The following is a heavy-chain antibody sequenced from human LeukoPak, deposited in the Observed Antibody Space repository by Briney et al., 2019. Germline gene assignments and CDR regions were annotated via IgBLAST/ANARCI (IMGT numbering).Heavy chain of an antibody. CDR2: MNPNSGNT. J-gene: IGHJ4*02. D-gene: IGHD6-19*01. Sequence: VASVKVSCKASGYTFTSYDINWVRQATGQGLEWMGWMNPNSGNTGYAQKFQGRVTMTRNTSISTAYMELSSLRSEDTAVYYCARGSRSSGWYTLYYWGQGTLVTVSS. V-gene: IGHV1-8*01. CDR1: GYTFTSYD. CDR3: ARGSRSSGWYTLYY.